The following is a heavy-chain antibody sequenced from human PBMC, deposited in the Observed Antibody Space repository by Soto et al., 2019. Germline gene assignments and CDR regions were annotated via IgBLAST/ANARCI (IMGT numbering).Heavy chain of an antibody. Sequence: SETLSLTCTVSGGSISSGGYYWSWIRQHPGKGLEWIGYIYYSGSTYYNPSLKSRVTISVDTSKNQFSLKLISVTAADTAVYYCARDREAAAGSDWFDPWGQGTLVTVAS. CDR2: IYYSGST. CDR3: ARDREAAAGSDWFDP. D-gene: IGHD6-13*01. J-gene: IGHJ5*02. V-gene: IGHV4-31*03. CDR1: GGSISSGGYY.